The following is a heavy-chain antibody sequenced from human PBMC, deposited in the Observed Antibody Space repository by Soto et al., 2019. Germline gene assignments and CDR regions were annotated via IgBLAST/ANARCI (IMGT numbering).Heavy chain of an antibody. Sequence: GGSLRLSCAASGFTFNIYGMHWVRQAPDKGLEWVALISYDGSNQYYADSVKGRFTISRDNSKNTLFLQMNSLRADDTAVYYCAKDEASGQGCFDSWGQGTLGTVPQ. CDR1: GFTFNIYG. V-gene: IGHV3-30*18. CDR2: ISYDGSNQ. CDR3: AKDEASGQGCFDS. J-gene: IGHJ4*02. D-gene: IGHD6-19*01.